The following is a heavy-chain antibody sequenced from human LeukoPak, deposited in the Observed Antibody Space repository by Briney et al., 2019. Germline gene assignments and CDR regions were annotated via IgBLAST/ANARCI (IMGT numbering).Heavy chain of an antibody. D-gene: IGHD1-26*01. Sequence: GASVKVSCKASGYTFTGYYMHWVRQAPGQGLEWMGCINPNSGGTYYAQKFQGRVTMTRDTSISTAYMELSRLRSDDTAVYYCARGVLKSKSGSYYEWFDPWGQGTLVTVSS. V-gene: IGHV1-2*02. CDR2: INPNSGGT. CDR1: GYTFTGYY. J-gene: IGHJ5*02. CDR3: ARGVLKSKSGSYYEWFDP.